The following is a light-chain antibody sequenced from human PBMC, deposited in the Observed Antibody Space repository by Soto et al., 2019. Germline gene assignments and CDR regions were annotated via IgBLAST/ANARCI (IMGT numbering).Light chain of an antibody. CDR2: AAS. CDR1: QSIVTY. J-gene: IGKJ1*01. CDR3: QQSYSTPPWT. V-gene: IGKV1-39*01. Sequence: DIQITQSPSSLSASVGDRVTITCRASQSIVTYLNWYLQKPGKAPKLLIYAASNLQSGVPSRFSGSGSGTDFTLTISSLQPEDFATYFCQQSYSTPPWTLGQGTKVDIK.